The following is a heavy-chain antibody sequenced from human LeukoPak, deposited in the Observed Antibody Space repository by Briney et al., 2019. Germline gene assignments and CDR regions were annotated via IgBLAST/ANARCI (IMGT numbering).Heavy chain of an antibody. CDR1: GGSISSSNW. CDR3: ARDGYGDYYYYYGMDV. Sequence: GTLSLTCAVSGGSISSSNWWSWVRQSPGKGLEWIGEIYHSGSTNYNPSLKSRVTISVDKSKNQFSLKLSSVTAADTAVYYCARDGYGDYYYYYGMDVWGKGTTVTVSS. V-gene: IGHV4-4*02. CDR2: IYHSGST. D-gene: IGHD5-18*01. J-gene: IGHJ6*04.